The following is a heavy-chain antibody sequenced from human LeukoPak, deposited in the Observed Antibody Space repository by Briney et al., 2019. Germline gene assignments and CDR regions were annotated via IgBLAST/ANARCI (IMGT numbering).Heavy chain of an antibody. CDR2: IIPIFGTA. D-gene: IGHD4-17*01. Sequence: GASVKVSCKASGGTFSSYAISWVRQAPGQGLEWMGGIIPIFGTANYAQKFQGRVTITTDESTSTAYMELSSLRSEDTAVYYCARAGKGAYGDYYYYYGMDVWGQGTTVTVSS. V-gene: IGHV1-69*05. J-gene: IGHJ6*02. CDR1: GGTFSSYA. CDR3: ARAGKGAYGDYYYYYGMDV.